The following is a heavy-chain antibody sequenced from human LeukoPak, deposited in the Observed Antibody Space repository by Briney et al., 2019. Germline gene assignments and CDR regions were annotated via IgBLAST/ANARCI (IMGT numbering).Heavy chain of an antibody. D-gene: IGHD5-24*01. CDR1: RITFSSHA. V-gene: IGHV3-23*01. Sequence: GGSLRLSCEAPRITFSSHAMSWVRQAPGKGLQWVSLISGSGGHAYYGDSVKGRFTISRDNSKNTVYLQMSSLRAEDTAIYYCAKGGVATMRDGYNYYYYYMEVWGRGTTVTVSS. CDR2: ISGSGGHA. J-gene: IGHJ6*03. CDR3: AKGGVATMRDGYNYYYYYMEV.